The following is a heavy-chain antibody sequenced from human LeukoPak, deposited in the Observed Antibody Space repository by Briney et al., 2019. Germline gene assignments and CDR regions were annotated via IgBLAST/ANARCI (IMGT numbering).Heavy chain of an antibody. J-gene: IGHJ4*02. D-gene: IGHD3-10*01. V-gene: IGHV3-30*18. Sequence: GGSLRLSCAASGFTFSSYGMHWVRQAPGKGLEWVAVISYDGSNKYYADSVKGRFTNSRDNSKNTLYLQMNSLRAEDTAVYYCAKEAETYYYGSGSPGVDYWGQGTLVTVSS. CDR1: GFTFSSYG. CDR2: ISYDGSNK. CDR3: AKEAETYYYGSGSPGVDY.